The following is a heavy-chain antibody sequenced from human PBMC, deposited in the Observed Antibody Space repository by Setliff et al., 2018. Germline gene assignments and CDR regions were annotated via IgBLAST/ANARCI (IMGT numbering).Heavy chain of an antibody. CDR3: ARVGVPSGYWYYLDY. CDR1: AKTFTAYY. CDR2: INPNSGGT. V-gene: IGHV1-2*02. J-gene: IGHJ4*02. Sequence: ASVKVSCKASAKTFTAYYVHWVRQAPGQGLEWMGWINPNSGGTNYAQKFQGRVTMAWDTSISTAYMDLSRLTSDDTATYYCARVGVPSGYWYYLDYWGQGTQVTVSS. D-gene: IGHD3-22*01.